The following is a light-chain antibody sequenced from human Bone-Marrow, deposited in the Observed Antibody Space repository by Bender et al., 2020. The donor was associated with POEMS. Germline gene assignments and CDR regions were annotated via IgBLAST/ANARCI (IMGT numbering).Light chain of an antibody. CDR2: INN. V-gene: IGLV1-50*01. CDR3: AAWEDSLNGWV. CDR1: SSNIGAGYD. J-gene: IGLJ3*02. Sequence: QFVLTQPPSVSGAPGQRVTISCTGSSSNIGAGYDVHWYQQFPGTAPKLPIYINNQRPSGVPDRFSGSKSGTSASLAISGLQSEDEADYYCAAWEDSLNGWVFGGGTKLTVL.